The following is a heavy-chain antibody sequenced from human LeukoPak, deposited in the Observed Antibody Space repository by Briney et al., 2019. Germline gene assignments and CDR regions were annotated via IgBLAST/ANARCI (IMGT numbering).Heavy chain of an antibody. V-gene: IGHV4-4*07. J-gene: IGHJ4*02. CDR3: ARGVFYYDTSGRGYYFDY. CDR2: IYTSGGT. CDR1: GGSIGSYY. D-gene: IGHD3-22*01. Sequence: SETLSLTCTVSGGSIGSYYWSWIRQPAGKGLEWIGRIYTSGGTVYNPSLKSRVTMSVDTSKNQYSLKLSSVTAADTAVYYCARGVFYYDTSGRGYYFDYWGQGTLVTVSS.